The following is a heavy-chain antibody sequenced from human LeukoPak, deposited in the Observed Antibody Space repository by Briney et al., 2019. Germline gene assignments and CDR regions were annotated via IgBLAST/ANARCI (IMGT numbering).Heavy chain of an antibody. CDR3: ARGARIAARNWFDP. CDR1: GYSSTSYW. D-gene: IGHD6-6*01. J-gene: IGHJ5*02. Sequence: GESLKISCKGSGYSSTSYWIGWVRQMPGKGMEWMGIIYPGDSDTRYSPSFQGQVSITADKSISTAYLQWSSLKASDTAMYYCARGARIAARNWFDPWGQGTLVTVSS. CDR2: IYPGDSDT. V-gene: IGHV5-51*01.